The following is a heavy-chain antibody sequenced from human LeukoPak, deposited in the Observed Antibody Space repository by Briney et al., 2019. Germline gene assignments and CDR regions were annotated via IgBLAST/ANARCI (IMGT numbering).Heavy chain of an antibody. J-gene: IGHJ5*02. V-gene: IGHV3-48*02. CDR2: ISGSSSTI. CDR1: GFTFSSYR. CDR3: AGDTHGDYEFDWFDP. D-gene: IGHD4-17*01. Sequence: PGGSLRLSCAASGFTFSSYRMNWVRQAPGKGLEWVSYISGSSSTIYYADSVKGRFTISRNTAKNSLYLQMNSLRDEDRAVYYFAGDTHGDYEFDWFDPWGQGTLCTVPS.